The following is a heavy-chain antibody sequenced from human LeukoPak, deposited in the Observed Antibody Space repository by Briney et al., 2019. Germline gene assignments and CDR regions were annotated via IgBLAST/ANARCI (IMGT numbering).Heavy chain of an antibody. D-gene: IGHD6-19*01. J-gene: IGHJ6*02. V-gene: IGHV3-23*01. CDR2: ISGSGGST. Sequence: PGGSLRLSCAASGFTFSSYAMSWVRQAPGKGLEWVSAISGSGGSTYYADSVKGRFTISRDNSKNTLYLQMNSLRAEDTAVYYCAKGLYSSGSYGMDVWGQGTTVTVSS. CDR1: GFTFSSYA. CDR3: AKGLYSSGSYGMDV.